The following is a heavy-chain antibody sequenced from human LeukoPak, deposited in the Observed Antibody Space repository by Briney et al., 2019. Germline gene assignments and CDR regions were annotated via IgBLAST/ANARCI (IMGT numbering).Heavy chain of an antibody. Sequence: GGSLRLSCAASGFTFSTYSMNWVRQAPGKGLEWISFIDGSTRTIFYADSVKGRFSISRDNAKNSLFLQMNSLRAEDTAVYYCARDGDDIVILDHFDYWGQGTLVTVSS. D-gene: IGHD2/OR15-2a*01. CDR1: GFTFSTYS. CDR3: ARDGDDIVILDHFDY. V-gene: IGHV3-48*04. CDR2: IDGSTRTI. J-gene: IGHJ4*02.